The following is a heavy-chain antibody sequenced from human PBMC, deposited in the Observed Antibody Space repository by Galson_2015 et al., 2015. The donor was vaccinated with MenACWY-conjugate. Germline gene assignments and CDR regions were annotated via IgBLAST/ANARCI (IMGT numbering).Heavy chain of an antibody. CDR1: GYTFSSYY. J-gene: IGHJ4*02. CDR2: INPSRGNT. Sequence: SVKVSCKASGYTFSSYYLHWVRQAPGQGLEWMGIINPSRGNTNYAQKFQGRVTMTGDTSTSTVYMELSSLRAEDTAVYYCVKDLSAPATTYYSDYWGQGTLVIVSS. V-gene: IGHV1-46*01. D-gene: IGHD6-25*01. CDR3: VKDLSAPATTYYSDY.